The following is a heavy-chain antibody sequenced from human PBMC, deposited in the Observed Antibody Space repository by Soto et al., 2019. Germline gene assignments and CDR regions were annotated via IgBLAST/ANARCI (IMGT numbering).Heavy chain of an antibody. D-gene: IGHD2-15*01. Sequence: ASVKVSCKASGYTFVNYGITWVLQVPGQGLEWVGWFSPYDGKTDYAQKLQGRVTVTTDISSRTAYMELRSLRSDYTALYYCARAGYCSDGTCYSSLVGWFDPWGQGTLVTVSS. V-gene: IGHV1-18*04. J-gene: IGHJ5*02. CDR2: FSPYDGKT. CDR1: GYTFVNYG. CDR3: ARAGYCSDGTCYSSLVGWFDP.